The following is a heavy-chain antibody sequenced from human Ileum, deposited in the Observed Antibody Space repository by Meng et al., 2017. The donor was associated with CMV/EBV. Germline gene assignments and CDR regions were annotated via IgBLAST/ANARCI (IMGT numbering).Heavy chain of an antibody. J-gene: IGHJ4*02. V-gene: IGHV1-2*07. D-gene: IGHD7-27*01. CDR1: GYTFTDCF. Sequence: ASVKVSCKASGYTFTDCFIHWVRQAPGQGLEWMGWINPNSGGTKYANQFQGRVTMTRDTSVSTVYMELSGLRSDDTAVYYCARARPPNWGFVGSDYWGQGTLVTVSS. CDR3: ARARPPNWGFVGSDY. CDR2: INPNSGGT.